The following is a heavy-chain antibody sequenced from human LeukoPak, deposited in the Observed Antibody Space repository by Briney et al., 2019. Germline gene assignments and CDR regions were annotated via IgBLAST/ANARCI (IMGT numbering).Heavy chain of an antibody. CDR1: GGTFSSYA. CDR2: VIPIFGTA. Sequence: ASVKVYCKASGGTFSSYAISWVRQSPGQGLEWMGGVIPIFGTANYAQKFQGRVTITADESTSTAYMELSSLRSEDTAVYYCARSYYYDSSGYPQLLYWGQGTLVTVSS. D-gene: IGHD3-22*01. J-gene: IGHJ4*02. CDR3: ARSYYYDSSGYPQLLY. V-gene: IGHV1-69*13.